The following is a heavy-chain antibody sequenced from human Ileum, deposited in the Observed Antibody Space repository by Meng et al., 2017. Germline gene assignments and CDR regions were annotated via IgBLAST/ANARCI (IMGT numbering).Heavy chain of an antibody. CDR1: GGSVSRAGYQ. CDR3: ARDHMGSLDY. V-gene: IGHV4-61*08. D-gene: IGHD1-26*01. J-gene: IGHJ4*02. CDR2: AST. Sequence: QAHLHESGPGLVGPSETLSLICTVSGGSVSRAGYQWGWIRQPPGKGLEWIGYASTNYNPSLKSRVTISLDTSRNQFSLSLSSVTAADTAVYYCARDHMGSLDYWGQGILVTVSS.